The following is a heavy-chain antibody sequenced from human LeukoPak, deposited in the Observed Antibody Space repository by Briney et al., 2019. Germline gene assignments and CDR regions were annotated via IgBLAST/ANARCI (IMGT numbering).Heavy chain of an antibody. Sequence: PGASLRLSCAASGFTFSSYSVNWVRQTPGKGLEWVSSISSSSGYINYADSVKGRFTVSRDNAKNSLYLQMNSLRAEDTAVYYCARDSGYCSSTGCYVHYFDYWGQGTLVTVSS. CDR1: GFTFSSYS. V-gene: IGHV3-21*01. CDR3: ARDSGYCSSTGCYVHYFDY. CDR2: ISSSSGYI. D-gene: IGHD2-2*01. J-gene: IGHJ4*02.